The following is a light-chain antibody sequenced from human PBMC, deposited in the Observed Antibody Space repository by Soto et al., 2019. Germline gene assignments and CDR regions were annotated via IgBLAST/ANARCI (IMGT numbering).Light chain of an antibody. V-gene: IGLV4-60*02. Sequence: QLVLTLSSSASASLGSSVKLTCTLSSGHSTYIIAWHQQQPGKAPRYLMKLEGSGSYNKGSGVPDRFSGSSSGADRYLTISNLPFEDEADYYCETWDINTHVVFGGGTKVTVL. CDR1: SGHSTYI. CDR3: ETWDINTHVV. J-gene: IGLJ2*01. CDR2: LEGSGSY.